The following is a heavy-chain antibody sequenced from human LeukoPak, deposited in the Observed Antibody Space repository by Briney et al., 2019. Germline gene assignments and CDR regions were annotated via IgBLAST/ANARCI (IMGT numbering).Heavy chain of an antibody. CDR2: ISAYNGNT. D-gene: IGHD6-13*01. J-gene: IGHJ4*02. CDR1: GYTFTSYG. V-gene: IGHV1-18*01. Sequence: ASVKVSCKASGYTFTSYGISWVRQAPGQGLEWMGWISAYNGNTNYAQKLQGRVTMTTDTPTSTAYMELRSLRSEDTAVYYCARDLGYSSSWYGVYFDYWGQGTLVTVSS. CDR3: ARDLGYSSSWYGVYFDY.